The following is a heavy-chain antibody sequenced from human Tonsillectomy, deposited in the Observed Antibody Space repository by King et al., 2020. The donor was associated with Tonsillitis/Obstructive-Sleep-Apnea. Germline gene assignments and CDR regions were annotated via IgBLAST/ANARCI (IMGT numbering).Heavy chain of an antibody. CDR1: GFTFSSYA. V-gene: IGHV3-64*01. D-gene: IGHD5-12*01. CDR3: ARGGYDSPYYMDV. CDR2: ISSNGGST. J-gene: IGHJ6*03. Sequence: MQLVQSGGGLVQPGGSLRLSCAASGFTFSSYALHWVRQAPGKGLEYVSAISSNGGSTYYANSVKGRFTVSRDNSKNTLNLQMGSLRAEDMAVYYCARGGYDSPYYMDVWGKGTTVTVSS.